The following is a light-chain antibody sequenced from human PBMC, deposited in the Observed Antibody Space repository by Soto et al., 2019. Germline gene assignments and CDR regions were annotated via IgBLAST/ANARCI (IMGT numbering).Light chain of an antibody. CDR1: SSNIGSDY. V-gene: IGLV1-47*01. J-gene: IGLJ1*01. Sequence: QSALTQPPSASGTPGQRVTISCSGSSSNIGSDYVYWYQQFPGTAPKLLIYRNNQRPSGVPDRFSGSKSGTSASLAISGLRSEDEADYYCEAWDDSLRGYVFGTGTKVTVL. CDR3: EAWDDSLRGYV. CDR2: RNN.